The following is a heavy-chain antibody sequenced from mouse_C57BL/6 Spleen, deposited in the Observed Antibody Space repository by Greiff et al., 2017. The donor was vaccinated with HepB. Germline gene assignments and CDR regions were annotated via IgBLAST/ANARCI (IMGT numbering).Heavy chain of an antibody. V-gene: IGHV5-12*01. CDR1: GFTFSDYY. CDR2: ISNGGGST. J-gene: IGHJ4*01. D-gene: IGHD4-1*01. Sequence: EVKVEESGGGLVQPGGSLKLSCAASGFTFSDYYMYWVRQTPEKRLEWVAYISNGGGSTYYPDTVKGRFTISRDNAKNTLYLQMSRLKSEDTAMYYCARLWEDYAMDYWGQGTSVTVSS. CDR3: ARLWEDYAMDY.